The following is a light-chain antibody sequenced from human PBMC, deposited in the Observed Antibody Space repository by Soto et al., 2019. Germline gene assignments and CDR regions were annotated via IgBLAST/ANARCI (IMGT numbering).Light chain of an antibody. Sequence: QSVLTQPPSVSGAPGQRVTISCTGSSSNIGAGYDLHWYQQLPGTAPKLLIYGNSNRPSGVPDRISGSKSGTSASLAITGLQAEDEADYYCQSYDSSLSGVVFGGGTKLTV. CDR3: QSYDSSLSGVV. J-gene: IGLJ2*01. CDR1: SSNIGAGYD. V-gene: IGLV1-40*01. CDR2: GNS.